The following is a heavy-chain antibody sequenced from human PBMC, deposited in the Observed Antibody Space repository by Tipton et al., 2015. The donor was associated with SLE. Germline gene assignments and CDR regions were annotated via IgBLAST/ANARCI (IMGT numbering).Heavy chain of an antibody. D-gene: IGHD6-25*01. J-gene: IGHJ3*02. CDR3: ARQRGSFADAFDI. V-gene: IGHV5-10-1*01. CDR2: IDPSDSYT. CDR1: GYSFTSYW. Sequence: QSGAEVKKPGESLRISCKGSGYSFTSYWISWVRQMHGRGLEWMGRIDPSDSYTNYSPSFQGHVTISADKSISTAYLQWSSLKASDTAMYYCARQRGSFADAFDIWGQGTMVTVAS.